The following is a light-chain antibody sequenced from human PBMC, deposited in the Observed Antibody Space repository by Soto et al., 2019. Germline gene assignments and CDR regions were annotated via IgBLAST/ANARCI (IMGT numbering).Light chain of an antibody. CDR3: QQFHSTPFT. Sequence: DIVMTQSPDSLALSLGERATINCKSSQSVFYSSKSKHYLAWYQQKPGQPPKLLIYWTSIRDSGVPDRFSGSGSGTDFTLTISSLQAEDVAVYYCQQFHSTPFTFGVGTKVEIK. CDR1: QSVFYSSKSKHY. J-gene: IGKJ4*01. CDR2: WTS. V-gene: IGKV4-1*01.